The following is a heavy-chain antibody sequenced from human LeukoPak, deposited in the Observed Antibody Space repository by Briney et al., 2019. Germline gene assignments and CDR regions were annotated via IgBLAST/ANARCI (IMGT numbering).Heavy chain of an antibody. CDR1: GYTFTGYY. D-gene: IGHD6-19*01. V-gene: IGHV1-2*02. J-gene: IGHJ3*02. CDR2: INPNSGGT. CDR3: ARDRAVLGAFDI. Sequence: ASVKVSCKASGYTFTGYYMHWVRQAPGQGLEWMGWINPNSGGTNYAQKFQGRVTMTRDTSISTAYMELSRLRSDDTAVYYCARDRAVLGAFDIWGQGTMVTVSS.